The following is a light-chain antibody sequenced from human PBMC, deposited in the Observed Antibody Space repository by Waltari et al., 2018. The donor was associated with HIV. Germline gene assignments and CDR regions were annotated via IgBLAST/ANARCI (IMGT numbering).Light chain of an antibody. CDR3: QSYDSSLSGWV. Sequence: QSVLTQPPSVSGAPGQRVTISRTGSSSNIGAGYEVHWYQQLPGTAPKLLIYGNNNRPSGVPDRFSGSKSGTSASLAITGLQAEDEADYYCQSYDSSLSGWVFGGGTKLTVL. CDR1: SSNIGAGYE. J-gene: IGLJ3*02. CDR2: GNN. V-gene: IGLV1-40*01.